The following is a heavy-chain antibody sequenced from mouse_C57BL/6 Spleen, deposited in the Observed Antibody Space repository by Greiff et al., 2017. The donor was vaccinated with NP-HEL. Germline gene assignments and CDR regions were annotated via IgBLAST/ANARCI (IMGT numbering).Heavy chain of an antibody. CDR1: GFTFSSYA. CDR2: ISDGGSYT. CDR3: ARVREYFDY. V-gene: IGHV5-4*01. Sequence: EVQRVESGGGLVKPGGSLKLSCAASGFTFSSYALSWVRQTPEKRLEWVATISDGGSYTYYPDNVKGRFTISRDNAKNNLYLQMSHLKSEDTAMYYCARVREYFDYWGQGTTLTVSS. J-gene: IGHJ2*01.